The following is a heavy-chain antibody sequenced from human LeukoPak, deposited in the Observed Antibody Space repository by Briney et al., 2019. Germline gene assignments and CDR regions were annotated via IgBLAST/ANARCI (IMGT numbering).Heavy chain of an antibody. CDR3: AKDREVTATYYFDY. CDR2: ISYDGSNK. V-gene: IGHV3-30*18. J-gene: IGHJ4*02. Sequence: PGGSLRLSCAASGFTFSSYGMHWVRQAPGKGLEWVAVISYDGSNKYYADSVKGRFTISRDNSKNTLDLQMNSLRAEDTAIYYCAKDREVTATYYFDYWGQGALVTVSS. CDR1: GFTFSSYG. D-gene: IGHD2-21*02.